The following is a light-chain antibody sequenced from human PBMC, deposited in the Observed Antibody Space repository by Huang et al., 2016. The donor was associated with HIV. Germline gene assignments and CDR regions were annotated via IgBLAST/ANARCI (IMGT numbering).Light chain of an antibody. J-gene: IGKJ4*01. CDR1: QSVLYSSNNKNY. Sequence: DIVMTQSPDSLAVSLGERATIDCKSSQSVLYSSNNKNYLAWYQQKPGQPPKLLIYWASTREVGVPDRFSGSGSGTDFTLTINGLRAEDVAVYYCQQYFNTPLTFGGGTKVEIK. CDR3: QQYFNTPLT. V-gene: IGKV4-1*01. CDR2: WAS.